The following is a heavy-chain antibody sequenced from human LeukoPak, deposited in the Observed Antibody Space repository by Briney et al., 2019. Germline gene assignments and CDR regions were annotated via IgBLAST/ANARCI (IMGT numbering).Heavy chain of an antibody. CDR1: GYTFTGYY. CDR2: INPNSGDT. V-gene: IGHV1-2*06. J-gene: IGHJ4*02. D-gene: IGHD2-15*01. CDR3: ARVYSIRSFDY. Sequence: GASVKVSCKASGYTFTGYYMHWVRQAPGQGLEWMGRINPNSGDTNYAQKFQGRVTMTRDTSINTAYMELTRLTSDDTAVYYCARVYSIRSFDYWGQGTLVTVSS.